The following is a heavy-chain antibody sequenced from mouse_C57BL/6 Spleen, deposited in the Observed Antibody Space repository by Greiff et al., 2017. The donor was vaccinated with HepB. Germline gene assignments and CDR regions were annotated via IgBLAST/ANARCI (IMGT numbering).Heavy chain of an antibody. J-gene: IGHJ3*01. CDR3: ARDGWLLGFAY. CDR2: ISDGGSYT. V-gene: IGHV5-4*01. CDR1: GFTFSSYA. Sequence: EVMLVESGGGLVKPGGSLKLSCAASGFTFSSYAMSWVRQTPEKRLEWVATISDGGSYTYYPDNVKGRFTISRDNAKNNLYLQMSHLESEDTAMYYCARDGWLLGFAYWGQGTLVTVSA. D-gene: IGHD2-3*01.